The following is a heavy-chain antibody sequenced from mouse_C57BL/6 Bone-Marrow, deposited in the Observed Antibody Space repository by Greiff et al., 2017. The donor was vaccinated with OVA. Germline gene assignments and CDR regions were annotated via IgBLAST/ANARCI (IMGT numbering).Heavy chain of an antibody. J-gene: IGHJ3*01. CDR3: ARGYYDYPWFAY. CDR2: ISYDGSN. CDR1: GYSITSGYY. Sequence: ESGPGLVKPSQSLSLTCSVTGYSITSGYYWNWIRQFPGNKLEWMGYISYDGSNNYNPSLKNRISITRDTSKNQFFLKLNSVTTEDTATYYCARGYYDYPWFAYWGQGTLVTVSA. V-gene: IGHV3-6*01. D-gene: IGHD2-4*01.